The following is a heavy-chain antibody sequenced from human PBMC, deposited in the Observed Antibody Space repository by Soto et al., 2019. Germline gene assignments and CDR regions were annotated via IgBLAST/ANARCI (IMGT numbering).Heavy chain of an antibody. CDR1: GFTFSSYS. D-gene: IGHD2-21*01. CDR2: ISSSSSTI. J-gene: IGHJ4*02. V-gene: IGHV3-48*02. Sequence: PGGSLRLSCAASGFTFSSYSMNWVRQAPGKGLEWVSYISSSSSTIYYADSVEGRFTISRDNAKNSLYLQINSLRDEDTAVYYCARGGGGGLFEHWGQGVLVTVSS. CDR3: ARGGGGGLFEH.